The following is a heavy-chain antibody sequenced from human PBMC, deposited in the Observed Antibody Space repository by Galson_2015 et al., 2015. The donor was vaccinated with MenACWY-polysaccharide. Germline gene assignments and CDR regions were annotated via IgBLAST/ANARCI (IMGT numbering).Heavy chain of an antibody. D-gene: IGHD1-26*01. Sequence: PALVTPTQTLSLTCTFSGFSVTAAGVGVGWIRQPPGKAPEWLAHPYWARDNRCGPSLGAGLTDAKVTSRGQVALTMTDMDPVDSATYYCVRLLGGVSFDSWGQGTL. CDR2: PYWARDN. J-gene: IGHJ4*02. V-gene: IGHV2-5*05. CDR1: GFSVTAAGVG. CDR3: VRLLGGVSFDS.